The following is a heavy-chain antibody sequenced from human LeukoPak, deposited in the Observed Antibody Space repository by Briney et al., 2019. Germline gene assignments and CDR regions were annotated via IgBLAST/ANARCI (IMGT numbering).Heavy chain of an antibody. D-gene: IGHD6-13*01. CDR1: GSTFSSYA. J-gene: IGHJ6*02. Sequence: PGGSLRLSCAASGSTFSSYAMHWVRQAPGKGLEWVAVISYDGSNKYYADSVKGRFTISRDNSKNTLYLQMNSLRAEDTAVYYCASLSSSWYPGSFYGMDVWGQGTTVTVSS. CDR2: ISYDGSNK. CDR3: ASLSSSWYPGSFYGMDV. V-gene: IGHV3-30*04.